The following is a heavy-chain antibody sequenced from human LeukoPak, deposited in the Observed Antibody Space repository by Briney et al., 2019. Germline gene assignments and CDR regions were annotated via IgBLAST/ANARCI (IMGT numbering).Heavy chain of an antibody. J-gene: IGHJ4*02. V-gene: IGHV4-31*03. CDR2: IYYSGST. D-gene: IGHD3-22*01. Sequence: SETLSLTCTVSGGSISSGGYYWSWIRQHPGKGLKWIGYIYYSGSTYYNPSLKSRVTISVDTSKNQFSLKLSSVTAADTAVYYCARDYYDSSGYYYAFDYWGQGTLVTVSS. CDR1: GGSISSGGYY. CDR3: ARDYYDSSGYYYAFDY.